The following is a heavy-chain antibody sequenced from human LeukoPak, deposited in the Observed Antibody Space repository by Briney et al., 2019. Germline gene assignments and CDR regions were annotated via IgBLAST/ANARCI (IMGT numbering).Heavy chain of an antibody. CDR1: GFAFSSYW. V-gene: IGHV3-74*01. CDR2: INSDGSST. CDR3: ARGKSDQLLWGDGGVMDV. D-gene: IGHD2-2*01. Sequence: GGSLRLSCAASGFAFSSYWMHWVRQAPGKGLVWVSRINSDGSSTSYADSVKGRFTISRDNAKNSLYLQMNSLRAEDTALYYCARGKSDQLLWGDGGVMDVWGKGTTVTISS. J-gene: IGHJ6*03.